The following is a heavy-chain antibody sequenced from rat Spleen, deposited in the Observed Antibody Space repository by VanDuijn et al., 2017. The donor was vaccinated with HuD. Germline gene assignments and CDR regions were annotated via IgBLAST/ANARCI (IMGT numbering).Heavy chain of an antibody. Sequence: EVQLVESGGGLVQPGRSLKLSCAASGFTFSSFVMAWVRQPPKKGLEWVASITSGGSNTYYPDSVKGRFTISRDNAKSTLYLQMESRRSEDTATYYCAKDLDYSGDNWFGYWGQGTLVTVSS. V-gene: IGHV5-25*01. CDR3: AKDLDYSGDNWFGY. J-gene: IGHJ3*01. CDR2: ITSGGSNT. D-gene: IGHD1-1*01. CDR1: GFTFSSFV.